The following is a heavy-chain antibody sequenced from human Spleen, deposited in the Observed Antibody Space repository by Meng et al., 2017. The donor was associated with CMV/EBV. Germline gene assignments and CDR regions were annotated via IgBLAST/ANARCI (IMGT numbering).Heavy chain of an antibody. V-gene: IGHV3-30*02. CDR1: GFTFSSYG. J-gene: IGHJ4*02. CDR3: ATGEGGFFDN. D-gene: IGHD4-17*01. Sequence: GESLKISCAASGFTFSSYGMHWVRQAPGKGLEWVAFIRYDGSNKYYADSVKGRFTISRDNSKNTLYLQMNSLRVEDTAVYYCATGEGGFFDNWGQGTLVTVSS. CDR2: IRYDGSNK.